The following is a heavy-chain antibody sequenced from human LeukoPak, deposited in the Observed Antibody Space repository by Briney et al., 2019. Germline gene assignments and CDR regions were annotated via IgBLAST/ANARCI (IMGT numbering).Heavy chain of an antibody. CDR1: EFTFSSYA. CDR2: ISGGGSST. J-gene: IGHJ3*02. CDR3: AKDSQADAFVI. V-gene: IGHV3-23*01. Sequence: GGSLRLSCAASEFTFSSYAMSWVRQAPGKGLEWVSVISGGGSSTYYADSVKGRFTISRDNSKNTLYLQMNSLRAEDTALYYCAKDSQADAFVIWGQGTMVTVSS.